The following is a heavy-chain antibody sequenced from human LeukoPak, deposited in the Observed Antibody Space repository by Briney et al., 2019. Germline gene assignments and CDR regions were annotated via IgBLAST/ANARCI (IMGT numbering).Heavy chain of an antibody. J-gene: IGHJ4*02. V-gene: IGHV4-59*11. CDR1: GGSISSHY. Sequence: PSETLSLTCTVSGGSISSHYWSWIRQPPGKGLEWIGYIYYSGSTNYNPSLKSRVTISVDTSKNQFSLKLSSVTAADTAVYYCARHKWLRLGAFDYWGQGTLVTVSS. CDR2: IYYSGST. D-gene: IGHD5-12*01. CDR3: ARHKWLRLGAFDY.